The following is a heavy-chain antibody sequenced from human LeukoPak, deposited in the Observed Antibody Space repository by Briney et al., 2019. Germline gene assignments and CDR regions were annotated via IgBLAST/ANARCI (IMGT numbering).Heavy chain of an antibody. CDR1: GGSVSTSTHY. CDR3: ARSDHSHFVNWFDS. D-gene: IGHD2-21*01. Sequence: SETLSLTCTVSGGSVSTSTHYWGWIRHPPGKGLEWIESVSNGGSTSYNPSLTSRISISVDTSKNQFSLKLNSVTAADTALYYCARSDHSHFVNWFDSWGQGILVAVSS. V-gene: IGHV4-39*01. CDR2: VSNGGST. J-gene: IGHJ5*01.